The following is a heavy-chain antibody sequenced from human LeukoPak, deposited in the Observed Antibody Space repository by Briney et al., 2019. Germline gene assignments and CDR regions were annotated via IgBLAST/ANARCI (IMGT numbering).Heavy chain of an antibody. Sequence: SETLSLTCTVSGGSISSSSYYWGWIRQPPGKGLEWIGSIYYSGSTYYNPSLKSRVTISVDTSKSQFSLKLSSVTAADTAVYYRATPGAELIARHDAFDIWGQGTMVTVSS. J-gene: IGHJ3*02. D-gene: IGHD2/OR15-2a*01. CDR1: GGSISSSSYY. V-gene: IGHV4-39*01. CDR2: IYYSGST. CDR3: ATPGAELIARHDAFDI.